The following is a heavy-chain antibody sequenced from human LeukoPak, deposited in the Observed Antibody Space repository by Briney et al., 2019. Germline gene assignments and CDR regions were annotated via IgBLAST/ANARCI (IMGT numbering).Heavy chain of an antibody. CDR2: IIPIFGTA. D-gene: IGHD6-6*01. Sequence: SVKVSCKASGGTFSSYAISWVRPAPGQGLEWMRRIIPIFGTANYAQKFQGRVTITTDESTSTAYMELSSLRSEDTAVYYCARGPIAARPDNWFDPWGQGTLVTVSS. V-gene: IGHV1-69*05. CDR1: GGTFSSYA. J-gene: IGHJ5*02. CDR3: ARGPIAARPDNWFDP.